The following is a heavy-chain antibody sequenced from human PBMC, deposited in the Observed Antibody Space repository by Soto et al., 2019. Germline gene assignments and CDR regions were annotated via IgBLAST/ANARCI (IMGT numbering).Heavy chain of an antibody. J-gene: IGHJ6*02. D-gene: IGHD1-26*01. CDR1: GYTVSSHY. Sequence: EVQLVETGGGLIQPGGSLRLSCAASGYTVSSHYMSWVRQAPGKGLEWVSIIYSDGSAYYADSVKGRFTISRDNSKNTVYLQMKNVRAEDTAVYHCARGGSYPMNYYGMFVWGQGTTVTVSS. CDR3: ARGGSYPMNYYGMFV. CDR2: IYSDGSA. V-gene: IGHV3-53*02.